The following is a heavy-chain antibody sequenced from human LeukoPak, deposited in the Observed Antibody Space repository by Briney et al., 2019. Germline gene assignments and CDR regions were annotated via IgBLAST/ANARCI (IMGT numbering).Heavy chain of an antibody. CDR2: IYPSDSDT. V-gene: IGHV5-51*01. J-gene: IGHJ4*02. CDR1: AYSFTSYW. Sequence: GESLKISCKGSAYSFTSYWIGWVRQMRGKGLEWMGIIYPSDSDTRYSPSFQGQVTISSDKSISTAYLQWSSLKASDTAMYYCARGTGYSSFDYWGQGTLVTVSS. CDR3: ARGTGYSSFDY. D-gene: IGHD6-13*01.